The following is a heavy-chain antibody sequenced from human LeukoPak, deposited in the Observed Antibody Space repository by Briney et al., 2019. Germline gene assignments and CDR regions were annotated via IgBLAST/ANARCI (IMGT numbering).Heavy chain of an antibody. D-gene: IGHD6-13*01. CDR1: GFTFSDYY. CDR2: ISSSGSTI. J-gene: IGHJ4*02. V-gene: IGHV3-11*01. Sequence: SGGSLRLSCAASGFTFSDYYMSWIRQGPGKGLEWVSYISSSGSTIYYADSVKGRFTISRDNAKKSLYLQMNSLRAEDTAVYYCARESGPPRGIWQQQRYSISFDYWGQGTLVTVSS. CDR3: ARESGPPRGIWQQQRYSISFDY.